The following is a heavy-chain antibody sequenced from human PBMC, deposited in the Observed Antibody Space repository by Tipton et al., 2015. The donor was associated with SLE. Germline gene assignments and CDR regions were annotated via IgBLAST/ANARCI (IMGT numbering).Heavy chain of an antibody. V-gene: IGHV4-34*01. CDR1: GGSFSGYY. D-gene: IGHD6-19*01. CDR3: ARSTTIAVAGT. Sequence: TLSLTCAVYGGSFSGYYWSWIRQPPGKGLEWIGEINHSGSTNYNPSLKSRVTISVDTSKNQFSLKLSSVTAADTAVYYCARSTTIAVAGTWGQGTLATVSS. CDR2: INHSGST. J-gene: IGHJ4*02.